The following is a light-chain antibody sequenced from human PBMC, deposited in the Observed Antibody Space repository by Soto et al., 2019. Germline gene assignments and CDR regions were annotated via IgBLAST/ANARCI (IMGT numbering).Light chain of an antibody. CDR2: DAS. J-gene: IGKJ5*01. V-gene: IGKV1-33*01. Sequence: DVHMTQSPSSLSASVGDRVTITCQASQDISNSLNWYQQKPGKAPKLLIYDASNLEAGVPSRFSGSGSGTDFTFTISSLQPEDIATYFYQQYDNLPPITFCEGTRLETK. CDR3: QQYDNLPPIT. CDR1: QDISNS.